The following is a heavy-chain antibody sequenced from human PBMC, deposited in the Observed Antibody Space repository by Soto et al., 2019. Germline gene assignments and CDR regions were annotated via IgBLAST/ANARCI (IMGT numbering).Heavy chain of an antibody. CDR2: INHSGST. J-gene: IGHJ5*02. CDR1: GGSFSGYY. D-gene: IGHD2-2*02. Sequence: SETLSLTCAVYGGSFSGYYWSWIRQPPGKGLEWIGEINHSGSTNYNPSLKSRVTISVDTSKNQFSLKLSSVTAADTAVYYCARGIVVVPAAIGGYDWFDPWGQGTLVTVSS. V-gene: IGHV4-34*01. CDR3: ARGIVVVPAAIGGYDWFDP.